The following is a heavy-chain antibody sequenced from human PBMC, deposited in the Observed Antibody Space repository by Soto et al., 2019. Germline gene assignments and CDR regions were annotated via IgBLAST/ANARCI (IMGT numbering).Heavy chain of an antibody. CDR1: GGSISSGGYY. J-gene: IGHJ6*02. V-gene: IGHV4-31*03. CDR2: IYYSGST. Sequence: PSETLSLTCTVSGGSISSGGYYWSWIRQHPGKGPEWIGYIYYSGSTYYNPSLKSRVTISVDTSKNQFSLKLSSVTAADTAVYYCARDHITMVRGAPYGMDVWGQGTTVTVSS. D-gene: IGHD3-10*01. CDR3: ARDHITMVRGAPYGMDV.